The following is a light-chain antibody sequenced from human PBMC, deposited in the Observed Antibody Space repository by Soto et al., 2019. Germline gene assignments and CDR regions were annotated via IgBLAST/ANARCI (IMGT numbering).Light chain of an antibody. J-gene: IGLJ2*01. Sequence: QSALTQPASVSGSPGQSITISCTGTSSDVGGYNYVSWYQQHPGKAPKLMIYDVSNRPSGVSNRFSGSKSGNTASLTISGLQAEDEADYYCSSYTSIFGGGTKVTVL. CDR3: SSYTSI. CDR1: SSDVGGYNY. V-gene: IGLV2-14*01. CDR2: DVS.